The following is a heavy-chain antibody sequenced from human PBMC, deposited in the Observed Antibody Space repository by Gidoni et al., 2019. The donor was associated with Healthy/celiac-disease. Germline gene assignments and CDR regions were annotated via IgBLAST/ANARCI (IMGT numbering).Heavy chain of an antibody. CDR2: IRRKANSYAT. D-gene: IGHD3-22*01. CDR1: GFPFSGSA. V-gene: IGHV3-73*02. J-gene: IGHJ4*02. CDR3: TRPYYYDSTDY. Sequence: VQLVESGGGLVQPGGSLKLSCAASGFPFSGSAMHWVRQASGKGLEWVGRIRRKANSYATAYAASVKGRFTISRDDSKNTAYLQMNSLKTEDTAVYYCTRPYYYDSTDYWGQGTLVTVSS.